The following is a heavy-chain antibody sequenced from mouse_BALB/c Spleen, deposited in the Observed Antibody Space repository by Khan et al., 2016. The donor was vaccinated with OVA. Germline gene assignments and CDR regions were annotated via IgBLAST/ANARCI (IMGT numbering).Heavy chain of an antibody. J-gene: IGHJ2*01. Sequence: EVQLVESGPGLVKPSQSLSLTCTVTGYSITSGYGWYWIRQLLGNKLEWMGYISYSGSTNYNPSLKSRISITRDTSKNQFFLQLNSVTTEDTATYYCARTARIKYWGQGTTLTVSS. CDR2: ISYSGST. CDR1: GYSITSGYG. V-gene: IGHV3-2*02. D-gene: IGHD1-2*01. CDR3: ARTARIKY.